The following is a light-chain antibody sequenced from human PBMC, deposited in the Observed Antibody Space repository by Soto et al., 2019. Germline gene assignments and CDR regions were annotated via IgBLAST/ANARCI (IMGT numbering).Light chain of an antibody. CDR2: RNN. CDR1: TSNIGSNP. J-gene: IGLJ3*02. V-gene: IGLV1-44*01. CDR3: ATWDDGLYGPV. Sequence: QSALTQPPSASGTPGQRVTISCSGSTSNIGSNPVQWYLQLPGMAPKLLIYRNNERPSGVPDRFSGSKSGTSASLAISGLQSEDEAEYHCATWDDGLYGPVFGGGTKLTVL.